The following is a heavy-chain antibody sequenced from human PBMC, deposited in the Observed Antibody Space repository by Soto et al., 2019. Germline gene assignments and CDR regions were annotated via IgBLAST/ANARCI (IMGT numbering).Heavy chain of an antibody. D-gene: IGHD4-17*01. CDR3: AKAPYTTVITPCEY. CDR2: ISGSVGIT. CDR1: GFTFSSYA. J-gene: IGHJ4*02. Sequence: PGGSLRLSCAASGFTFSSYAMSWVRQAPGRGLEWVSAISGSVGITYYADSVKGRFTISRDNSKNTLYLQMNSLRAEDTAVYYCAKAPYTTVITPCEYWGQGRLVSVSS. V-gene: IGHV3-23*01.